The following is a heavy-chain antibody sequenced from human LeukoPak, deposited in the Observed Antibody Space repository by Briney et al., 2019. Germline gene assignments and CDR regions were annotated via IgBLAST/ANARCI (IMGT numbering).Heavy chain of an antibody. CDR3: ARDRAFSNYYDNSGYYYGFDY. CDR1: GYTFTSYG. V-gene: IGHV1-18*01. Sequence: ASVKVSCKASGYTFTSYGISWVRQAPGQGLEWMGWISAYNGNTNYAQKPQGRVTMTTDTSTSTAYMELRSLRSDDTAVYYCARDRAFSNYYDNSGYYYGFDYWGQGTLVTVSS. J-gene: IGHJ4*02. CDR2: ISAYNGNT. D-gene: IGHD3-22*01.